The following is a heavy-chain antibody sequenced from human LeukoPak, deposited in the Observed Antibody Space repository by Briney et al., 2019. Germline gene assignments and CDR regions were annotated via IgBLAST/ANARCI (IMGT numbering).Heavy chain of an antibody. J-gene: IGHJ4*02. V-gene: IGHV3-23*01. D-gene: IGHD6-13*01. CDR2: ISGSGGST. Sequence: AGGSLRLSCAASGFTFNTYAMSWVRQAPGKGLEWVSAISGSGGSTYYADSVKGRFTISRDNSKNTLYLQMNSLRVEDTAVYYCAKGWYSRYFDCWGQGTLVTVSS. CDR1: GFTFNTYA. CDR3: AKGWYSRYFDC.